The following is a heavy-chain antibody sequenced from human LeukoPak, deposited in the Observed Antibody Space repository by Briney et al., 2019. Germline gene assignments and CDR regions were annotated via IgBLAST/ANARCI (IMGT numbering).Heavy chain of an antibody. CDR2: INPSGGST. J-gene: IGHJ4*02. CDR3: ARDGIGYYYDSSGYYYAY. D-gene: IGHD3-22*01. Sequence: ASVKVSCKASGYTFTSYYMHWVRQAPGQGLEGMGIINPSGGSTSYAQKFQGRVTMTRDTSTSTVYMELSSLRSEDTAVYYCARDGIGYYYDSSGYYYAYWGQGTLVTVSS. V-gene: IGHV1-46*01. CDR1: GYTFTSYY.